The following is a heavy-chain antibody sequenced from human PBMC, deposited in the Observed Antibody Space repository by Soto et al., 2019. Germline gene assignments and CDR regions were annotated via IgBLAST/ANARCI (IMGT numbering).Heavy chain of an antibody. V-gene: IGHV4-39*01. J-gene: IGHJ5*02. Sequence: SETLSLTCTVSGGSISSSSYYWGWIRQPPGKGLEWIGSIYYTGSSYYNPSLKSRVTISVDTSKNQFSLKLSSVTAADTAVYYCARVASWFDPWGQGTLVTVSS. CDR1: GGSISSSSYY. CDR2: IYYTGSS. CDR3: ARVASWFDP.